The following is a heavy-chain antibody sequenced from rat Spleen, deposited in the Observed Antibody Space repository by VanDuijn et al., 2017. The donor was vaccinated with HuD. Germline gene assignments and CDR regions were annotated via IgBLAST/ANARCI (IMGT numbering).Heavy chain of an antibody. J-gene: IGHJ2*01. D-gene: IGHD1-10*01. CDR1: GSTITSGYD. CDR2: ITYSGNT. V-gene: IGHV3-4*01. CDR3: GRDNNYKAY. Sequence: EIQLQESGPGLVKPSQSLSLTCSVTGSTITSGYDWNWIRRFPGNKMEWMGYITYSGNTNYNPSLKSRVSITRDTSTNQFFLQLNSVTTEDTATYYCGRDNNYKAYWGQGVMVTVSS.